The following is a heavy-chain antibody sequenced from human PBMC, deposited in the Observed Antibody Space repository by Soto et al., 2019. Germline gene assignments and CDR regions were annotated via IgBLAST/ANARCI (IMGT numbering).Heavy chain of an antibody. J-gene: IGHJ4*02. V-gene: IGHV4-59*01. CDR3: ARRYGGNFDY. CDR2: IYYSGST. Sequence: PSETLSLTCTVSGGFISSYYWSWIRQPPGKGLEWIGYIYYSGSTNYNPSLKSRVTISVDTSKNQFSLKVSSVTAADTAVYYCARRYGGNFDYWGQGTLVTVSS. D-gene: IGHD1-26*01. CDR1: GGFISSYY.